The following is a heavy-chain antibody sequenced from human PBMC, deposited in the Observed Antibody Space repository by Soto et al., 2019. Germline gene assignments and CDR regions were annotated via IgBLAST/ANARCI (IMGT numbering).Heavy chain of an antibody. J-gene: IGHJ5*02. D-gene: IGHD2-2*01. CDR1: GGSIIDSGSFY. CDR2: IYYSGST. Sequence: QVQMQESGPGLVKPSQTLYLTCSVSGGSIIDSGSFYWNWIRRHPGKGLVWIGYIYYSGSTHYNRYRRSRATIAISTYKNQFSLKWTSVTAADAAICYCARAEVVASYWFDPWGQGTLVAVSS. V-gene: IGHV4-31*03. CDR3: ARAEVVASYWFDP.